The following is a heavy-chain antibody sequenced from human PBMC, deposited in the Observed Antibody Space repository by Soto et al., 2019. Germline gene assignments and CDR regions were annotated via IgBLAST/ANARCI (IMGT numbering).Heavy chain of an antibody. V-gene: IGHV4-30-4*01. CDR2: IYYSGST. CDR1: GGSVSSVDYY. CDR3: ARDTKN. D-gene: IGHD2-8*01. J-gene: IGHJ4*02. Sequence: SETLSLTCTVSGGSVSSVDYYWSWIRQPPGKGLEWIGYIYYSGSTYYSPSLKSRVTISVDTSKNQFSLKLSSVTAADTAVYYCARDTKNWGQGTLVTVSS.